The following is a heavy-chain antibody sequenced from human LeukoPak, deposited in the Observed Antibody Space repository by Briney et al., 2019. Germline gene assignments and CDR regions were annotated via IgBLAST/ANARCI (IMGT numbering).Heavy chain of an antibody. CDR2: IRSKAYGGTT. CDR1: GFTFGDYA. V-gene: IGHV3-49*04. D-gene: IGHD3-16*02. J-gene: IGHJ4*02. Sequence: GRFLRLSCTASGFTFGDYAMSWVRQAPGKGLEWVGFIRSKAYGGTTEYAASVKGRFTISRDDSKSIAYLQMNSLKTEDTAVYYCTRDGYDYVWGSYRHYFDYWGQGTLVTVSS. CDR3: TRDGYDYVWGSYRHYFDY.